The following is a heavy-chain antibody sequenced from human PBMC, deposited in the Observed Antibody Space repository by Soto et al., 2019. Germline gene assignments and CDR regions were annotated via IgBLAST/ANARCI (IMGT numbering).Heavy chain of an antibody. J-gene: IGHJ4*02. CDR1: GFTFSTYA. CDR2: ISGSGSNT. Sequence: GGSLRLSCAASGFTFSTYAMSWVRQAPGKGLGWVSAISGSGSNTYYADSVKGRFTISRDDSKSTLYLQMNSLRAEDTAVYYCAKLPRGSSPENDYWGQGTLVTVSS. CDR3: AKLPRGSSPENDY. V-gene: IGHV3-23*01. D-gene: IGHD6-6*01.